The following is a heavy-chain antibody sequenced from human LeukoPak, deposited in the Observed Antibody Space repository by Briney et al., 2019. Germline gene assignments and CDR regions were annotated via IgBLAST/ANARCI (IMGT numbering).Heavy chain of an antibody. D-gene: IGHD2/OR15-2a*01. CDR3: ARDLLLSYSKMDEYYYYYYYMDV. Sequence: ASVKVSCKASGYTFTGYYMHWVRQAPGQGLEWMGWINPNSGGTNYAQKFQGRVTMTRDTSISTAYMELSRLRSDDTAVYYCARDLLLSYSKMDEYYYYYYYMDVWGKGTTVTVSS. V-gene: IGHV1-2*02. CDR1: GYTFTGYY. J-gene: IGHJ6*03. CDR2: INPNSGGT.